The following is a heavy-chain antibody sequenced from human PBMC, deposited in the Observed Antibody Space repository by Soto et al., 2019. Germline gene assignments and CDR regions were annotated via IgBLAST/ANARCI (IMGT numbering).Heavy chain of an antibody. V-gene: IGHV3-33*01. CDR2: IWYDGTNK. CDR3: ARDPPRAYNYGSYYYGMDA. D-gene: IGHD5-18*01. Sequence: QVQLVESGGSVVQPGRSLRLSCASSGFTFTNYHMHWVRQAPGKGLEWVALIWYDGTNKYYAESVKGRFTISRDIPKNTLYLQMDSLRAEDTAVYYCARDPPRAYNYGSYYYGMDAWGQGTTVTVSS. CDR1: GFTFTNYH. J-gene: IGHJ6*02.